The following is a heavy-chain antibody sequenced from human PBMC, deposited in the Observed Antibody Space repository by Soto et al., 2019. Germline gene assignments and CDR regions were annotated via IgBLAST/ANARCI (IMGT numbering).Heavy chain of an antibody. CDR1: GYSFTSHG. CDR2: ISAYNGNT. J-gene: IGHJ6*02. CDR3: ASDNGFGESDV. V-gene: IGHV1-18*01. D-gene: IGHD3-10*01. Sequence: QVQLVQSGAEVKKPGASVKVSCKASGYSFTSHGISWVRQAPGQGLEWMGWISAYNGNTNYAQKLQGRGTMTTDTSTSTSYMELRSVRSDDPAVYYSASDNGFGESDVWGQGTTVTVS.